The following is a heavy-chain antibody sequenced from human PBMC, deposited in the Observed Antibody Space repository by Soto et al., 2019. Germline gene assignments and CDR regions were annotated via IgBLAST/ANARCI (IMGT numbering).Heavy chain of an antibody. CDR2: INHSGST. J-gene: IGHJ4*02. D-gene: IGHD5-12*01. CDR1: GGSFSGYY. V-gene: IGHV4-34*01. Sequence: SETLSLTCAVYGGSFSGYYWSWIRQPPGKGLEWIGEINHSGSTNYNPSLKSRVTISVDTSKNQFSLRLSSVTAADTAVYYCARGRDGYNGEYFDYWGQGTLVTVSS. CDR3: ARGRDGYNGEYFDY.